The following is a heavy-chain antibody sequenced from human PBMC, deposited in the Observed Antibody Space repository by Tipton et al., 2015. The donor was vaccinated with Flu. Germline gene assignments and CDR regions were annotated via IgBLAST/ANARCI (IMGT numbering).Heavy chain of an antibody. D-gene: IGHD3-10*01. CDR1: GYSISSGYF. J-gene: IGHJ4*02. CDR3: ARHGEGTFDY. CDR2: IHHRGTT. Sequence: TLSLTCAVYGYSISSGYFWGWIRQPPGKGLEWIGTIHHRGTTYYNPSLKSRVTMLLDTSKNQFSLRLTSVTAADTAVYYCARHGEGTFDYWGQGTLVPVSP. V-gene: IGHV4-38-2*01.